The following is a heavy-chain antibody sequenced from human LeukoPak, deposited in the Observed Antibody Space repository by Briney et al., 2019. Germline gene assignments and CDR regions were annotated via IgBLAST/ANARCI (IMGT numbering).Heavy chain of an antibody. CDR3: TRESGAFSPFGF. CDR1: GGSIITTNW. V-gene: IGHV4-4*02. CDR2: VHLNGAT. Sequence: PSETLSLTCGVSGGSIITTNWWSWVRQPPGKGLEWIGVVHLNGATNYNPSLESRVSMSIDKSKNQLSLKLSSVTAADMATYYCTRESGAFSPFGFWGQGTLVTVSS. D-gene: IGHD1-26*01. J-gene: IGHJ4*02.